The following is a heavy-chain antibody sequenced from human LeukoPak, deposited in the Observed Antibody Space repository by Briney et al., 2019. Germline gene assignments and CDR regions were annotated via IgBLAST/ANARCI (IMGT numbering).Heavy chain of an antibody. Sequence: SETLSLTCAVYGGSFSGYYWSWIRQPPGKGLEWIGEINHSGSTNYNPSLKSRVTISVDTSKNQFSLKLSSVTAADTAVYYCARVLMVATRDFDYWGQGTLVTVSS. CDR3: ARVLMVATRDFDY. J-gene: IGHJ4*02. D-gene: IGHD5-12*01. CDR1: GGSFSGYY. V-gene: IGHV4-34*01. CDR2: INHSGST.